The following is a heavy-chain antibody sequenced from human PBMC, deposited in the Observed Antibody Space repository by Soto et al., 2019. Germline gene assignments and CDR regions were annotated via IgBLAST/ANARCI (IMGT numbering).Heavy chain of an antibody. J-gene: IGHJ4*02. CDR2: ISSSSSYT. V-gene: IGHV3-11*06. Sequence: GGSLRLSCAASGFTFSDYYMGWIRRAPGKGLEWVSYISSSSSYTNYADSVKGRFTISRDNAKNSLYLQTNSLRAEDTAVYYCARGLQPVDFDHWGQGTLVTVSS. CDR3: ARGLQPVDFDH. D-gene: IGHD2-15*01. CDR1: GFTFSDYY.